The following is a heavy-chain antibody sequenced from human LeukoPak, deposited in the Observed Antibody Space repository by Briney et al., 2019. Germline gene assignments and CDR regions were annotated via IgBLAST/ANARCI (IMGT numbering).Heavy chain of an antibody. Sequence: GESLKISCHTSGYSFTSHWIGWVRQMPGKGLEWMGIIYPGDSDTRYSPSFQGQVTISADKSISTAYLQWSSLKASDTAMYYCARRGSITIFGVVAYYFDYWGQGTLVTVSS. CDR3: ARRGSITIFGVVAYYFDY. V-gene: IGHV5-51*01. CDR1: GYSFTSHW. CDR2: IYPGDSDT. D-gene: IGHD3-3*01. J-gene: IGHJ4*02.